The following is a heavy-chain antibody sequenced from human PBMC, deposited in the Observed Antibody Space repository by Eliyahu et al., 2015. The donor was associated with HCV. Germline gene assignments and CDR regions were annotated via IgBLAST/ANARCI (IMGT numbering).Heavy chain of an antibody. J-gene: IGHJ4*02. CDR1: GGTFSRYD. V-gene: IGHV1-69*01. Sequence: QVQLVQSGAEVKKPGSSVKVSCKVSGGTFSRYDISWVRQAPGQGLEWMGGIIPIFGIANYAQKFQGRVTITADESTSTVSMDLSSLRSEDTAVYYCARGGEEHQLQSRPFDYWGQGTLVTVSS. CDR3: ARGGEEHQLQSRPFDY. D-gene: IGHD2-2*01. CDR2: IIPIFGIA.